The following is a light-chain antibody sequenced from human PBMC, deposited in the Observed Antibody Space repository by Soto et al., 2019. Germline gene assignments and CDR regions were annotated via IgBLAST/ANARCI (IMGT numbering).Light chain of an antibody. CDR1: QDIASY. V-gene: IGKV1-9*01. Sequence: IQLTQSPSSLSASIGDRVTITCRASQDIASYLAWYQQKPGNAPKLLIYAASTLHSGVPSRFSGSGSGTDFTLTISNLQPEDFVTYYCQQLNVNLLFGQGTKLEIK. J-gene: IGKJ2*01. CDR2: AAS. CDR3: QQLNVNLL.